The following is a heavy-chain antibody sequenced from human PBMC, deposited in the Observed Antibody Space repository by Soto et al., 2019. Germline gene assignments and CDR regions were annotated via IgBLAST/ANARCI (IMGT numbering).Heavy chain of an antibody. V-gene: IGHV4-34*01. CDR3: ARSHRRYSSGWYPNYYFDY. Sequence: QVQLQQWGAGLLKPSETLSLTCAVYGGSFSGYYWSWIRQPPGKGLEWIGEINHSGSTNYNPSLKSRVTISVDTSKIQFSLKLSSVTAADTAVYYCARSHRRYSSGWYPNYYFDYWGQGTLVTVSS. CDR2: INHSGST. D-gene: IGHD6-19*01. CDR1: GGSFSGYY. J-gene: IGHJ4*02.